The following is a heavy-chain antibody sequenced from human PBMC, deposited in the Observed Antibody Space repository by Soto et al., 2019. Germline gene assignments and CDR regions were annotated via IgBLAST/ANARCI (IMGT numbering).Heavy chain of an antibody. CDR3: SGCSGGACHQNYGMDV. Sequence: APGKGLEWVSSISPSTSHLYYADSVKGRFTTSRDNAKNSLFLQMNSLRAEDTAVYYCSGCSGGACHQNYGMDVWGQGTTVTVSS. J-gene: IGHJ6*02. V-gene: IGHV3-21*01. CDR2: ISPSTSHL. D-gene: IGHD2-15*01.